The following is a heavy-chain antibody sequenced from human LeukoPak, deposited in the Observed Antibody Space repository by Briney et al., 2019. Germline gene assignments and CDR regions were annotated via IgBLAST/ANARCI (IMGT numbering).Heavy chain of an antibody. CDR2: MNPNSGNA. D-gene: IGHD1-20*01. CDR1: GYTFTSYD. Sequence: GASVKVSCKASGYTFTSYDINWVRQATGQGLEWMGWMNPNSGNAGYAQKFQGRVTMTRNTSISTAYMELSNLRPEDTAVYYCARDNSIADRGWWFDPWGQGTLVTVSS. J-gene: IGHJ5*02. V-gene: IGHV1-8*01. CDR3: ARDNSIADRGWWFDP.